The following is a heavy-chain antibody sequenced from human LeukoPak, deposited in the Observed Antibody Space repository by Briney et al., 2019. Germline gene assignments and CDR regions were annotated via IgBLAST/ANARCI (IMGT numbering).Heavy chain of an antibody. D-gene: IGHD3-22*01. CDR3: AGGGYYYDSSGYSHLPDY. CDR1: GGTFSSYA. J-gene: IGHJ4*02. Sequence: SVTVSCTASGGTFSSYAFSWVRQAPGQGLEWMGGIIPIVGTTNYAQMFQGRVTITADESTSTAYMELSSLRSEDTAVYYCAGGGYYYDSSGYSHLPDYWGQGTLVTVSA. CDR2: IIPIVGTT. V-gene: IGHV1-69*01.